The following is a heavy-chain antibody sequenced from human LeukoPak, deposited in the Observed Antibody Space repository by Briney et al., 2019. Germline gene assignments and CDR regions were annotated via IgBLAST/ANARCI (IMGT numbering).Heavy chain of an antibody. J-gene: IGHJ4*02. V-gene: IGHV1-69*13. CDR2: IIPIFGTP. CDR1: GGTFNNYG. CDR3: ATIYCSSINCLSSYFDS. Sequence: GASVKVSCKASGGTFNNYGINWVRQAPGQGLEWMGGIIPIFGTPDYAQKFQGRVTITADDSTSTAYLELSSLGSEDTAVYYCATIYCSSINCLSSYFDSWGQGTRVTVSS. D-gene: IGHD2-2*01.